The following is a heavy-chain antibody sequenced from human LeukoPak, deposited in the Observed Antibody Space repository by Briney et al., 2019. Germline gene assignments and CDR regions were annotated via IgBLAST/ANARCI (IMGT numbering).Heavy chain of an antibody. J-gene: IGHJ4*02. D-gene: IGHD3-16*01. CDR1: GGSISSGGYD. V-gene: IGHV4-31*03. CDR3: ARDDGGGYYFDY. Sequence: SETLSLTCTVSGGSISSGGYDWSWIRQHPGKGLEWIGYIYYSGSTYYNPSLKSRVTISVDTSKNQFSLKLSSVTAADTAVYYCARDDGGGYYFDYWGQGTLVTVSS. CDR2: IYYSGST.